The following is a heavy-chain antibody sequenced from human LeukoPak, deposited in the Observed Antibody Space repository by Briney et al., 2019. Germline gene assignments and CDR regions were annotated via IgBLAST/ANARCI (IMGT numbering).Heavy chain of an antibody. CDR1: GDSISGYY. CDR2: IYYSGST. CDR3: ARDRGYSCGYYYYGMDV. Sequence: SETLSLTCTVSGDSISGYYWSWIRQPPGKGLEWIGYIYYSGSTNYNPSLKSRVTISVDTSKNQFSLKLSSVTAADTAVYYCARDRGYSCGYYYYGMDVWGQGTTVTVSS. V-gene: IGHV4-59*01. D-gene: IGHD5-18*01. J-gene: IGHJ6*02.